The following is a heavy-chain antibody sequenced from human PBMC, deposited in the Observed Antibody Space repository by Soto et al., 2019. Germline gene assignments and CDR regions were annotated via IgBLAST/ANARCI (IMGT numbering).Heavy chain of an antibody. J-gene: IGHJ4*02. CDR3: VRSFFCSGGSCYSISSH. CDR1: GFTVSSND. V-gene: IGHV3-66*01. D-gene: IGHD2-15*01. CDR2: IYTGGGT. Sequence: EVQLVESGGGLVQPGGSLRLSCAPSGFTVSSNDMSWVRQAPGKGLEWVSVIYTGGGTYYADSVKGRFTISRDNSKNTLYLQMNSLRDEDTAVYYCVRSFFCSGGSCYSISSHWVQGTLVTVSS.